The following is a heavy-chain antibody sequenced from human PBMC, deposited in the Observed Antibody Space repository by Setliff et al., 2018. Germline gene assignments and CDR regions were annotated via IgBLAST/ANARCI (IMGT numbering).Heavy chain of an antibody. J-gene: IGHJ6*03. V-gene: IGHV1-8*02. Sequence: ASVKVSCKASGYTFTSYDINWVRQATGQGLEWMGWMNPNSGNTGYAQKFQGRVTMTRNTSISTAYMELSSLRSEDTAVYYCARDPGYCSSTSCYDPDYYYYYMDVWGKGTTVTVSS. CDR1: GYTFTSYD. D-gene: IGHD2-2*01. CDR3: ARDPGYCSSTSCYDPDYYYYYMDV. CDR2: MNPNSGNT.